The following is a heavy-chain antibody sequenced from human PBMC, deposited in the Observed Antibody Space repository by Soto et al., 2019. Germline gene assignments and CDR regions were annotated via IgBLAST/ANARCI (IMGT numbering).Heavy chain of an antibody. V-gene: IGHV3-7*04. D-gene: IGHD2-2*01. J-gene: IGHJ4*02. CDR3: AREVVVSRGASYFGY. CDR1: GFTVSSNW. CDR2: IRQDGSEI. Sequence: PGGSLRLSCAASGFTVSSNWMTWVRQAPGKGLEWVANIRQDGSEINYVDSVKGRFTISRDNTKNSLYLQMNSLRAEDTAIYYCAREVVVSRGASYFGYWGPGTLVTVSS.